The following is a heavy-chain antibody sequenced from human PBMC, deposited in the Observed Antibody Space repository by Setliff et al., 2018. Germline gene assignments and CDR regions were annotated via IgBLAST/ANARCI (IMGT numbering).Heavy chain of an antibody. Sequence: SETLSLTCTVSGGSISRSSYNWGWIRQPPGKGLEWIGSIYYSGSTYYNPSLKSRVTISVDTPKNQFSLKLSSVTAADTAVYYCARGPNSNYEGAFDIWGQGTMVTVSS. CDR2: IYYSGST. J-gene: IGHJ3*02. CDR3: ARGPNSNYEGAFDI. D-gene: IGHD4-4*01. CDR1: GGSISRSSYN. V-gene: IGHV4-39*07.